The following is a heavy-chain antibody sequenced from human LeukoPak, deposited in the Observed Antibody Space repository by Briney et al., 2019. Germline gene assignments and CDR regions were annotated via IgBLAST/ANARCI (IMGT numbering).Heavy chain of an antibody. Sequence: GGSLRLSCAASGFTFSGHWMSWVRQAPGKGLEWVANINQGGSDKYYVDSVKGRFTISRDNANDLLYLQMNSLRGEDTAVYYCTKDRSRAEDDWGQGTLVTVSS. D-gene: IGHD1-14*01. CDR2: INQGGSDK. CDR3: TKDRSRAEDD. CDR1: GFTFSGHW. J-gene: IGHJ4*02. V-gene: IGHV3-7*01.